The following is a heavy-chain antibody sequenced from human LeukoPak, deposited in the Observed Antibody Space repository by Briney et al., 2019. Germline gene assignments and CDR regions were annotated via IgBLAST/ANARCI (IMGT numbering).Heavy chain of an antibody. D-gene: IGHD2-15*01. Sequence: GGSLRLSCAASGFTFSSYTMNWVRQAPGKGLEWVSYISSSSSYIYYADSVKGRFTSSRDNAENSLYLQMNRLGAEDTAVYYGAGGSEGYCSGGDCYYGMDVWGQGTTVTVSS. J-gene: IGHJ6*01. V-gene: IGHV3-21*01. CDR2: ISSSSSYI. CDR1: GFTFSSYT. CDR3: AGGSEGYCSGGDCYYGMDV.